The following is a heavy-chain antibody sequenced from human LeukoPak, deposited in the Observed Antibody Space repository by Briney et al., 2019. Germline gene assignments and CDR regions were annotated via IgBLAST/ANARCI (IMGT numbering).Heavy chain of an antibody. D-gene: IGHD3-10*01. CDR2: ISSSGSTI. CDR3: ARRGYGSGSYPYWYFDL. Sequence: GGSLRLSCAASGFTVSSNYMSWIRQAPGKGLEWVSYISSSGSTIYYADSVKGRFTISRDNAKNSLYLQMNSLRAEDTAVYYCARRGYGSGSYPYWYFDLWGRGTLVTVSS. V-gene: IGHV3-11*01. J-gene: IGHJ2*01. CDR1: GFTVSSNY.